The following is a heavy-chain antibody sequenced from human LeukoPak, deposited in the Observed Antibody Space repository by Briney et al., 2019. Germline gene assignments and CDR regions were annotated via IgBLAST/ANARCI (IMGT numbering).Heavy chain of an antibody. CDR1: GYTFTGYY. CDR2: INPSGGST. Sequence: ASVKVSCKASGYTFTGYYMHWVRQAPGQGLEWMGIINPSGGSTSYAQKFQGRVTMTRDTSTSTVYMELSSLRSEDTAVYYCAREGRNDILTGYTTPYFDYWGQGTLVTVSS. D-gene: IGHD3-9*01. J-gene: IGHJ4*02. V-gene: IGHV1-46*01. CDR3: AREGRNDILTGYTTPYFDY.